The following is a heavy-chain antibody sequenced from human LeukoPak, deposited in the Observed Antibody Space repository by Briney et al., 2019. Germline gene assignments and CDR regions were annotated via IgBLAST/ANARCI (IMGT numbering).Heavy chain of an antibody. D-gene: IGHD3-22*01. J-gene: IGHJ4*02. Sequence: GGSLRLSCAASGFTLGSYAMSWVRQAPGKGLEWVSGISTSGGTTSYAESVKGRFTVSRDNPRNTLYMEMNSLRDEDTAVYYCAVMHRYYDGSGYWVQWGQGTLVTVSS. CDR1: GFTLGSYA. V-gene: IGHV3-23*01. CDR3: AVMHRYYDGSGYWVQ. CDR2: ISTSGGTT.